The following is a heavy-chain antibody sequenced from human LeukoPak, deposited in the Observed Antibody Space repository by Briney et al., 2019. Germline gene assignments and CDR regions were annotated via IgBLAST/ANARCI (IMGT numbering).Heavy chain of an antibody. CDR2: IKQDGSEK. Sequence: GGSLRLSCAASGFTFSSYWMSWVRQAPGKGLEWVANIKQDGSEKYYVDSVKGRFTISRDNAKNSLYLQMNSLRAEDTAVYYCATPGSGWAFDYWGQGTLVTISS. D-gene: IGHD6-19*01. V-gene: IGHV3-7*03. J-gene: IGHJ4*02. CDR1: GFTFSSYW. CDR3: ATPGSGWAFDY.